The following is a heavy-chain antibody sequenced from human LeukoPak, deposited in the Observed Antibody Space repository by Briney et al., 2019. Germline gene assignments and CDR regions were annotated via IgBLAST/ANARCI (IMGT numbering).Heavy chain of an antibody. Sequence: ASVKVSCRASGYTFTNHYIHWVRQAPGQGLEWMGIINPSGGGTTYAQKFQGRVTMTRDTSTSTVYMDLSSLRSDDMAVYYCARERELRPPYFDYWAREPWSPSPQ. CDR3: ARERELRPPYFDY. J-gene: IGHJ4*02. CDR2: INPSGGGT. V-gene: IGHV1-46*01. D-gene: IGHD1-26*01. CDR1: GYTFTNHY.